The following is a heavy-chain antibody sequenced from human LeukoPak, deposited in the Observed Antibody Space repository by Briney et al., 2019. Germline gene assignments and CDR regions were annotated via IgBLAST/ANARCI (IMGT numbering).Heavy chain of an antibody. CDR2: FDPEDGET. J-gene: IGHJ3*01. D-gene: IGHD4-23*01. CDR1: GYTLTELS. CDR3: VRDMSTAVTPISYAFDV. V-gene: IGHV1-24*01. Sequence: ASVKVSCKVSGYTLTELSMHWVRQAPGKGLEWMGGFDPEDGETIYAQKFQGRVTMTEDTSTDTAYMELSSLRSEDTAVYYCVRDMSTAVTPISYAFDVWGQGTLVTVSS.